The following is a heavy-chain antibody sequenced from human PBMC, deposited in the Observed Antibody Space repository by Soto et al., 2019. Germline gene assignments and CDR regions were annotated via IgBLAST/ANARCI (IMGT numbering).Heavy chain of an antibody. Sequence: QVQLVQSGDXVXXPGASVKVSCKASGYIFVNYGIAWVRQAPRQGLEWMGWISPYTGNTHSASKVQGRLTMTTDTSTSTAYMDLGSLTSDDTAVYYCVMVDNYVTPTPQDVWGQGTTVTVSS. CDR1: GYIFVNYG. D-gene: IGHD3-16*01. CDR3: VMVDNYVTPTPQDV. CDR2: ISPYTGNT. V-gene: IGHV1-18*01. J-gene: IGHJ6*02.